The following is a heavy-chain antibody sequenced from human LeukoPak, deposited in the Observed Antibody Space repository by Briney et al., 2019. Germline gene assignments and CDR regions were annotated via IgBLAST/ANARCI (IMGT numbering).Heavy chain of an antibody. CDR2: VSVYNGNT. CDR3: AGSGEGSGSAAFDI. J-gene: IGHJ3*02. V-gene: IGHV1-18*01. Sequence: ASVKVSCKSSGYTFTSYAISWVRQAPGQGLEWMGWVSVYNGNTNYAQMLQGRVTMTADTSTSTAYMELRSLRSDDTAVYYCAGSGEGSGSAAFDIWGQGTMVTVSS. D-gene: IGHD3-22*01. CDR1: GYTFTSYA.